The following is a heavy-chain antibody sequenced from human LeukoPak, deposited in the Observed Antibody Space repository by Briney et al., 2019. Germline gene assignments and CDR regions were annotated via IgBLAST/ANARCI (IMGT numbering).Heavy chain of an antibody. CDR1: GGTFSSYA. CDR2: IIPIFGTA. CDR3: AGFPLNGVSRGGWFDP. V-gene: IGHV1-69*13. D-gene: IGHD2-8*01. J-gene: IGHJ5*02. Sequence: ASVKVSCKASGGTFSSYAISWVRQAPGQGLEWMGGIIPIFGTANYAQKFQGRVTITADESTSTAYMELSSLRSEDTAVYYCAGFPLNGVSRGGWFDPWGQGTLVTVSS.